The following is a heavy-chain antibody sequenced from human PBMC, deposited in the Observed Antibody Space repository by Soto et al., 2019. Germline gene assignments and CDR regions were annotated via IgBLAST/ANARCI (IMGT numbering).Heavy chain of an antibody. V-gene: IGHV4-59*01. CDR1: GGSISSYY. Sequence: SLTCTASGGSISSYYWSWIRQPPGKGLEWIGYIYYSGSTNYNSSLKSRVTISVDTSKNQLSLKLSSVTAADTAVYYCARATYYYDSSGYYGYYFDYWGQGNLVTVSA. J-gene: IGHJ4*02. CDR2: IYYSGST. CDR3: ARATYYYDSSGYYGYYFDY. D-gene: IGHD3-22*01.